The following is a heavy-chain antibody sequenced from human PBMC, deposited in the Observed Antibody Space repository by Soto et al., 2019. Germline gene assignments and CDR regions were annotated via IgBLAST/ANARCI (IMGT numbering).Heavy chain of an antibody. CDR1: GASISSYY. CDR3: ARGERLGLDY. V-gene: IGHV4-59*01. D-gene: IGHD6-19*01. CDR2: ISYSGGT. Sequence: QVQLQESGPGLVKPSETLSLTCTVSGASISSYYWSWIRQSPGKGLEWIGYISYSGGTNYNPSLMCRVTISLDTSKNQFSLKLNSLTAEDTAMYYCARGERLGLDYWGQGTLVTVSS. J-gene: IGHJ4*02.